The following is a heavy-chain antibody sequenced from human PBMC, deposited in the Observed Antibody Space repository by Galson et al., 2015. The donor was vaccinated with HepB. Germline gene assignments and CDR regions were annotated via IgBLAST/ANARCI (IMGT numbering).Heavy chain of an antibody. Sequence: SLRLSCAASGFTVSSNYMSWVRQAPGKGLEWVSVIYSGGNTYYADSVRGRFTISRDNSKNTLYLQMNSLRAEDTAVYYCAKAVDSSSSPEFDYWGQGTLVTVSS. J-gene: IGHJ4*02. V-gene: IGHV3-53*01. CDR3: AKAVDSSSSPEFDY. CDR1: GFTVSSNY. D-gene: IGHD6-6*01. CDR2: IYSGGNT.